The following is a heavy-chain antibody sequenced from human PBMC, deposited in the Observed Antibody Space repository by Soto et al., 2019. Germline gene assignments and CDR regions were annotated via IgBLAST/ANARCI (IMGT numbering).Heavy chain of an antibody. CDR3: AKATTNGGWFNPFDS. V-gene: IGHV3-23*01. D-gene: IGHD6-19*01. CDR1: GFSFVNYA. Sequence: GGSLRLSCAASGFSFVNYAMNWVRQAPGKGLEWVSGLSGSGTSTYYADSVKGRFTISRDNSRDTLFLRMNSLTADDTAVYYCAKATTNGGWFNPFDSWGQGALVTVSS. CDR2: LSGSGTST. J-gene: IGHJ4*02.